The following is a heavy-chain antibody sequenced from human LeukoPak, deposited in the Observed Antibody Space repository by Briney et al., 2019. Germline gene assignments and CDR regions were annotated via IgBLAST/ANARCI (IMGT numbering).Heavy chain of an antibody. CDR3: ARSFYYDTLTGYYFFDY. J-gene: IGHJ4*02. Sequence: GGSLRLSCVASGFTFSSYSINWVRQAPGKGLEWVSYISSSSTTIYYADSVKGRFTITRDNAKNSLYPQMNSLRAEDTAVYYCARSFYYDTLTGYYFFDYWGQGTLVTVSS. CDR2: ISSSSTTI. D-gene: IGHD3-9*01. CDR1: GFTFSSYS. V-gene: IGHV3-48*04.